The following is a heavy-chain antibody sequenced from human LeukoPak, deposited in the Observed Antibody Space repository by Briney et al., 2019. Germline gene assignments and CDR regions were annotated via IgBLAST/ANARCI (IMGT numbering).Heavy chain of an antibody. J-gene: IGHJ4*02. CDR3: ARTTYCSSTSCRTHNFDY. Sequence: GGSLRLSCAASGSTFSSYSMNWVRQAPGKGLEWVSSISSSSSYIYYADSVKGRFTISRDNAKNSLYLQMNSLRAEDTAVYYCARTTYCSSTSCRTHNFDYWGQGTLVTVSS. D-gene: IGHD2-2*01. CDR2: ISSSSSYI. V-gene: IGHV3-21*01. CDR1: GSTFSSYS.